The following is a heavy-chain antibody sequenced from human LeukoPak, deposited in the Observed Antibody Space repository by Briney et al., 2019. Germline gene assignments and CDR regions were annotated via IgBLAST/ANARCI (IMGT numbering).Heavy chain of an antibody. J-gene: IGHJ3*02. CDR1: GFPFTNAW. CDR2: ISYDGSNK. CDR3: ARDRVVAARRDAFDI. Sequence: PGGSLRLSCEVSGFPFTNAWMSWVRQAPGKGLEWVAVISYDGSNKYYADSVKGRFTISRDNSKNTLYLQMNSLRAEDTAVYYCARDRVVAARRDAFDIWGQGTMVTVSS. D-gene: IGHD6-6*01. V-gene: IGHV3-30*03.